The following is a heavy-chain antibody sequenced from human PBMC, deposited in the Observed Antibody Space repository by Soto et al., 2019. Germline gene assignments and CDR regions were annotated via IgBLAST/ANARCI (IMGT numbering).Heavy chain of an antibody. CDR2: IYYSGST. Sequence: SETLSLTCAVSGVSISSYFWIWIRQPPGKGLEWIGYIYYSGSTDYNPSLKSRVTISVDTSKNQFSLKLSSVTAADTAVYYCARSILPWGQGTLVTVSS. V-gene: IGHV4-59*12. J-gene: IGHJ5*02. D-gene: IGHD2-2*02. CDR3: ARSILP. CDR1: GVSISSYF.